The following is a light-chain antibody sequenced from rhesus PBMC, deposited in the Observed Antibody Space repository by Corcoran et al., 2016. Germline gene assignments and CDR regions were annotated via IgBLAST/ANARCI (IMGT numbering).Light chain of an antibody. J-gene: IGKJ1*01. Sequence: DIQMTQSPSSLSASVGDRVTITCRASQGISSWLAWYQQKPGKAPKLLIYKASLMQSGVPSRFSGSGSGTVFTLTISILHPEDFATYYCQPYKSAPRTFGQGTKVEIK. V-gene: IGKV1-21*01. CDR2: KAS. CDR3: QPYKSAPRT. CDR1: QGISSW.